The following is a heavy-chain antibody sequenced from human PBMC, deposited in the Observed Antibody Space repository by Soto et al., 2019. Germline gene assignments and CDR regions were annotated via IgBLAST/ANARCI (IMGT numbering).Heavy chain of an antibody. CDR1: GFTFSSYG. V-gene: IGHV3-30*18. CDR3: AKDQAAAGTVPPGYYYYGMDV. CDR2: ISYDGSNK. J-gene: IGHJ6*02. D-gene: IGHD6-13*01. Sequence: PGGSLRLSCAASGFTFSSYGMHWDRQAPGKGLEWVAVISYDGSNKYYADSVKGRFTISRDNSKNTLYLQMNSLRAEDTAVYYCAKDQAAAGTVPPGYYYYGMDVWGQGTTVTVSS.